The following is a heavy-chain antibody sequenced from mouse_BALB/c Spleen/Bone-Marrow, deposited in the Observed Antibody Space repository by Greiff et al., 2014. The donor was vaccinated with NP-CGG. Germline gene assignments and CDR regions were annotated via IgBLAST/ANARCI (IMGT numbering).Heavy chain of an antibody. Sequence: VKLMESGGGLVKPGGSLKLSCAASGFTFSSYAMSWVRQTPEKRLEWVASISSGGSTYYPDNVKGRFTISRDNARNILYLQMSSLRSEDTAMYYCASLYFYGSSYYTMDYWGQGTSVTVSS. D-gene: IGHD1-1*01. CDR2: ISSGGST. CDR1: GFTFSSYA. CDR3: ASLYFYGSSYYTMDY. J-gene: IGHJ4*01. V-gene: IGHV5-6-5*01.